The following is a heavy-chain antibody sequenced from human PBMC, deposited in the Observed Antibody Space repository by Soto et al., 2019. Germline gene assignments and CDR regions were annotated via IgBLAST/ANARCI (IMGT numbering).Heavy chain of an antibody. D-gene: IGHD3-10*01. V-gene: IGHV3-7*05. J-gene: IGHJ4*02. Sequence: PGGSLRLSCAASGFTFSNYWMTWVRQAPGKGLEWVVNIKEDGSEKYYVDSMKGRFTISRDNAKNSLYLQMNSLRAEDTAVYYCARGSYAFDYWGQGTLVTVSS. CDR1: GFTFSNYW. CDR3: ARGSYAFDY. CDR2: IKEDGSEK.